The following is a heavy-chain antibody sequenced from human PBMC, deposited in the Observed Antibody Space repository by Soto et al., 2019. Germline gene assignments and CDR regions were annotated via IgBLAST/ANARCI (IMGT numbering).Heavy chain of an antibody. CDR3: ARGSTILRWYSPHYFDY. D-gene: IGHD4-17*01. J-gene: IGHJ4*02. CDR1: GGSFSGYY. Sequence: PSETLSLTCAVYGGSFSGYYWSWIRQPPGKGLEWIGEVNHSGSTNYNPSLKSRVTISVDTSKNQFSLKLSSVTAADTAVYYCARGSTILRWYSPHYFDYWGQGTLVTVSS. V-gene: IGHV4-34*01. CDR2: VNHSGST.